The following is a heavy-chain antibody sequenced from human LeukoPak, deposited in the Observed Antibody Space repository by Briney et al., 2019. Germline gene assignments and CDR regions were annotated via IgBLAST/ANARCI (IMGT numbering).Heavy chain of an antibody. Sequence: GGSLRLSCAASGFTFGRFWMTWVRQAPGKGLEWVANVKPDGTKKTYVDSVKGRFIISRDNAKNSLYLQMNSLRADDTAVYYCATAPAAADSWWGQGTLVAVSS. J-gene: IGHJ4*02. CDR3: ATAPAAADSW. V-gene: IGHV3-7*01. CDR2: VKPDGTKK. CDR1: GFTFGRFW. D-gene: IGHD6-13*01.